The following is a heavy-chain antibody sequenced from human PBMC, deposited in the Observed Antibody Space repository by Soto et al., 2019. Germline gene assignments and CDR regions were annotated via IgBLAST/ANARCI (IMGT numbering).Heavy chain of an antibody. CDR2: IHDSGNT. CDR1: GGSDNIDDYL. D-gene: IGHD4-17*01. CDR3: AGARGGDFGDDTSYFGR. V-gene: IGHV4-30-4*01. J-gene: IGHJ5*02. Sequence: VQLQESSPGLVTPSQTLSLTRTVYGGSDNIDDYLWRRIRQRTGKALEWIGYIHDSGNTYYNPSLNSRLTISLDTYKNQFSPKVTSMTAAGTGVYFCAGARGGDFGDDTSYFGRWGQGKLVTVSS.